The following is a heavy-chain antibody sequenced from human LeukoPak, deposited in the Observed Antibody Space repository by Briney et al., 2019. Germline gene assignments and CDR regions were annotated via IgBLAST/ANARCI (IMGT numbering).Heavy chain of an antibody. CDR3: AREFTMIVVVGVFDI. D-gene: IGHD3-22*01. Sequence: SGGSLRLSCAASGFRFNAYYMTWIREAPGKGLEWLSSISGSGDTVYYADSVRGRFTVSRDNARSSLYLQIDGLRAEDTAFYYCAREFTMIVVVGVFDIWGQGTLVTVSS. CDR1: GFRFNAYY. CDR2: ISGSGDTV. J-gene: IGHJ3*02. V-gene: IGHV3-11*01.